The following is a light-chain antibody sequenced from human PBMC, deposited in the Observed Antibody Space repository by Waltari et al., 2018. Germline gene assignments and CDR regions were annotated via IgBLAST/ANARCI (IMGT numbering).Light chain of an antibody. CDR3: QQGSILPLT. J-gene: IGKJ4*01. CDR1: ETLGRK. CDR2: DAS. Sequence: TQSPATLSVSPGERVTLSCRASETLGRKLAWYKHKPGQAPRLLIYDASTRAAGVPGRFSGSGYGTDFTLTITSLEAEDFAVYFCQQGSILPLTFGGGTRVEIK. V-gene: IGKV3-11*01.